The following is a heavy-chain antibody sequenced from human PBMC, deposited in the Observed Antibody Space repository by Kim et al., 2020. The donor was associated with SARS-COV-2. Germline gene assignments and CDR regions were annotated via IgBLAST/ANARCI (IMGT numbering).Heavy chain of an antibody. CDR2: IYPGDSDT. CDR3: ARHLPYGGNWGGYYFDY. D-gene: IGHD7-27*01. CDR1: GYSFTSYW. V-gene: IGHV5-51*01. Sequence: GESLKISCKGSGYSFTSYWIGWVRQMPGKGLEWMGIIYPGDSDTRYSPSFQGQVTISADKSISTAYLQWSSLKASDTAMYYCARHLPYGGNWGGYYFDYWGQGTLVTVSS. J-gene: IGHJ4*02.